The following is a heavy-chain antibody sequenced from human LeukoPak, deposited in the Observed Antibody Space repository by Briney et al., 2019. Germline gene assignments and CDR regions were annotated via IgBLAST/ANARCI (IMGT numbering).Heavy chain of an antibody. J-gene: IGHJ4*02. CDR1: GDSISSFH. CDR2: IYTSGST. V-gene: IGHV4-4*07. Sequence: PSETLSLTCTVSGDSISSFHWSWIRQPAGKGLERIGRIYTSGSTNYNPSLKSRVTMSVDTSKNQFSLKLSSVTAADTAVYYCASEAYYYDSSGYYKYWGQGTLVTVSS. D-gene: IGHD3-22*01. CDR3: ASEAYYYDSSGYYKY.